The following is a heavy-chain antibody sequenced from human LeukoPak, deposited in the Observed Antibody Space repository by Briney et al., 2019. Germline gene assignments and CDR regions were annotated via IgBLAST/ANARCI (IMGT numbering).Heavy chain of an antibody. J-gene: IGHJ1*01. CDR1: GFTFSSYA. Sequence: GGSLRLSCAASGFTFSSYAMSWVRQAPGKGLEWVSAISGSGGSTYHADSVKGRFTISRDNSKNTLYLQMNSLRAEDTAVYYCAKGSHYYDTSPGDFQHWGQGTLVTVSS. CDR3: AKGSHYYDTSPGDFQH. V-gene: IGHV3-23*01. CDR2: ISGSGGST. D-gene: IGHD3-22*01.